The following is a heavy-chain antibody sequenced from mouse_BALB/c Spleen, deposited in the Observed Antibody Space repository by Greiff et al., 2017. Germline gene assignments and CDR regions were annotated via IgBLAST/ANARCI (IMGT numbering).Heavy chain of an antibody. CDR2: ISSGSSTI. CDR1: GFTFSSFG. J-gene: IGHJ4*01. CDR3: ARGGTNWFYYAMDY. V-gene: IGHV5-17*02. D-gene: IGHD4-1*02. Sequence: EVQRVESGGGLVQPGGSRKLSCAASGFTFSSFGMHWVRQAPEKGLEWVAYISSGSSTIYYADTVKGRFTISRDNPKNTLFLQMTSLRSEDTAMYYCARGGTNWFYYAMDYWGQGTSVTVSS.